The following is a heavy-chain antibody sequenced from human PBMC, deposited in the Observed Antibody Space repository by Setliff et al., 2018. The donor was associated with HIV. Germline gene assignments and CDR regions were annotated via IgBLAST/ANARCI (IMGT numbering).Heavy chain of an antibody. CDR3: ARSESCGSTHCSPYDY. V-gene: IGHV3-21*01. CDR2: IDTSSTWI. J-gene: IGHJ4*02. CDR1: GFTFTSYT. Sequence: PGGSLRLSCAASGFTFTSYTMNWVRQAPGQGLELVSSIDTSSTWIYYADSVRGRFTISRDNAENSLYLQMNSLRAEDTAVYYCARSESCGSTHCSPYDYWGQGTLVTVSS. D-gene: IGHD2-2*01.